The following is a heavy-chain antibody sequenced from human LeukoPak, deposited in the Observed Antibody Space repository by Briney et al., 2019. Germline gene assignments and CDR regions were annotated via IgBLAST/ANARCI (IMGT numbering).Heavy chain of an antibody. CDR3: AALTTVTSSIDY. J-gene: IGHJ4*02. D-gene: IGHD4-17*01. CDR2: IYHSGST. V-gene: IGHV4-30-2*01. Sequence: SETLSLTCAVYGGSFSGYSWSWIRQPPGKGLEWIGYIYHSGSTYYNPSLKSRVTISVDRSKNQFSLKLSSVTAADTAVYYCAALTTVTSSIDYWGQGTLVTVSS. CDR1: GGSFSGYS.